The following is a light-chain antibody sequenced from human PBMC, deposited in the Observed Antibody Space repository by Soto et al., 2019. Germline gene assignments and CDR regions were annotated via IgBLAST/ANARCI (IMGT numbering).Light chain of an antibody. J-gene: IGLJ7*01. V-gene: IGLV2-23*03. CDR2: EGS. CDR1: SSDVGSYNL. Sequence: QSALTQPASVSGSPGQSITISCTGTSSDVGSYNLVSWYQQHPGKAPKLIIYEGSKRPSGVSNRFSGSKSGNTASLTISGLQADDEADYYCCSYAGSNTFEAVFGRGTQLTVL. CDR3: CSYAGSNTFEAV.